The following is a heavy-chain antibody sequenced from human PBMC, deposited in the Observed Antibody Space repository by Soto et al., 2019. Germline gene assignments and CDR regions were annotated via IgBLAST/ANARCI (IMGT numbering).Heavy chain of an antibody. CDR1: GYSFTSYW. CDR3: ARRGTVTSDAFDI. Sequence: GESLKISCKGSGYSFTSYWISWVRQMPGKGLEWMGRIDPSDSYTNYSPSFEGHVTISADKSISTAYLQWSSVRASDTAMYYCARRGTVTSDAFDIWGQGTMVTVSS. CDR2: IDPSDSYT. J-gene: IGHJ3*02. V-gene: IGHV5-10-1*01. D-gene: IGHD4-17*01.